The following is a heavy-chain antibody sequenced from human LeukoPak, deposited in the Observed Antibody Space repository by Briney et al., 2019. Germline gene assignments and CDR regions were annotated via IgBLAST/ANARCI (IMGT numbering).Heavy chain of an antibody. V-gene: IGHV4-34*01. Sequence: SETLSLTCGVYGGSFSGYYWSWVRQPPGKGLEWIGEINLSGSTNYNPSLKSRVTISVDTSKNQFSLKLRSVTAADTAVYYCARLWFGELVTDSWGQGTLVTVSS. CDR1: GGSFSGYY. D-gene: IGHD3-10*01. CDR2: INLSGST. J-gene: IGHJ4*02. CDR3: ARLWFGELVTDS.